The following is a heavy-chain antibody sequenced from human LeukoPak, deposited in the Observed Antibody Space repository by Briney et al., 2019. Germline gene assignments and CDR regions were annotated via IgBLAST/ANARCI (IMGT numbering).Heavy chain of an antibody. V-gene: IGHV3-66*01. CDR3: ASAYTYGKVDY. D-gene: IGHD5-18*01. CDR2: IYNGGST. J-gene: IGHJ4*02. Sequence: PGGSLRLSCAASGFTVSSNYMSWVRQAPGKGLEWVSLIYNGGSTYYADSVKGRFTISGDNSKNTLYLQMNSLRAEDTAVYYCASAYTYGKVDYWGQGTLVTVSS. CDR1: GFTVSSNY.